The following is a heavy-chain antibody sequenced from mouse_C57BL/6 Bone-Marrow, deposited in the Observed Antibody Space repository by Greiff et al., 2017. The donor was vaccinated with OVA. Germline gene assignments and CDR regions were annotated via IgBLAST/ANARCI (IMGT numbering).Heavy chain of an antibody. CDR3: TGGVLRSYYAMDY. CDR1: GFTFSNYW. Sequence: EVQLVESGGGLVQPGGSMKLSCVASGFTFSNYWMNWVRQSPEKGLEWVAQIRLKSDNYATHYAESVKGRFTISRDDSKSSVYLQMNNLRAEDTGIYYCTGGVLRSYYAMDYWGQGTSVTVSS. J-gene: IGHJ4*01. D-gene: IGHD1-1*01. V-gene: IGHV6-3*01. CDR2: IRLKSDNYAT.